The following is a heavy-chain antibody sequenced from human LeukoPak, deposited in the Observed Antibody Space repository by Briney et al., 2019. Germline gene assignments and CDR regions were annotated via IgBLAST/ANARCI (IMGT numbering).Heavy chain of an antibody. J-gene: IGHJ4*02. CDR1: GGSFSGYY. CDR2: FNHSGST. V-gene: IGHV4-34*01. CDR3: ARLKIQLWFRRPQAPTPFDY. Sequence: SETLSLTCAVYGGSFSGYYWSWIRQPPGKGLEWIGEFNHSGSTNYNPSLKSRVTISVDTSKNQFSLKLSSVTAADTAVYYCARLKIQLWFRRPQAPTPFDYWGQGTLVTVSS. D-gene: IGHD5-18*01.